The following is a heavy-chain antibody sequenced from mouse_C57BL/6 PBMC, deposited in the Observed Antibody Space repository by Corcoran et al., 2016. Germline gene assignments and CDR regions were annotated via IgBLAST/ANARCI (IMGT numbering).Heavy chain of an antibody. CDR1: GYTFTTYG. V-gene: IGHV9-3*01. CDR2: INTYSGVP. J-gene: IGHJ2*01. Sequence: QIQLVQSGPELKKPGETVKISCKASGYTFTTYGMSWVKQAPGKGLKWMGWINTYSGVPTYADDFKGRFAFSLETSASTAYLQINNLKNEDTATYFCARGADGSSYYYFDYWGQGTTLTVSS. D-gene: IGHD1-1*01. CDR3: ARGADGSSYYYFDY.